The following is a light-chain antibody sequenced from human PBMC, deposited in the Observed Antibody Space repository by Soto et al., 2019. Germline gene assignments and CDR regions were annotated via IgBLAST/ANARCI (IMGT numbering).Light chain of an antibody. CDR3: CSSVGGPNWV. J-gene: IGLJ3*02. CDR1: SSDVGSYDR. V-gene: IGLV2-23*02. Sequence: QSVLTQPASVSGSPGLSVTISCTGTSSDVGSYDRVSGYQQHPGKAPTLMIYEVNKRPSGVSNRFSGSKSGNTASLTISGLQAEDEADYYCCSSVGGPNWVFGGGTKLTVL. CDR2: EVN.